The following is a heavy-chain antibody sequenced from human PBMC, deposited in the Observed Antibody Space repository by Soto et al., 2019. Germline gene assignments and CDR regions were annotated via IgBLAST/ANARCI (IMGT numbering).Heavy chain of an antibody. D-gene: IGHD4-4*01. CDR2: INHSGST. Sequence: PSETLSLTCAVYGGSFNGYYWSWIRQPPGKGLEWIGEINHSGSTNYNPSLKSRVTISVDTSKNQFSVKLSSVTAADTAVYYCARTPYSNYGIDYWGQGTLVTVSS. J-gene: IGHJ4*02. CDR3: ARTPYSNYGIDY. CDR1: GGSFNGYY. V-gene: IGHV4-34*01.